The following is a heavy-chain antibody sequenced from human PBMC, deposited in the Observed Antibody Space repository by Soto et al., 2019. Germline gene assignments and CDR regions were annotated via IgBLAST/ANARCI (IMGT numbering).Heavy chain of an antibody. D-gene: IGHD3-16*01. J-gene: IGHJ5*02. CDR1: GGSVSNYD. CDR2: MYYNGNI. Sequence: XTLSLPCNVSGGSVSNYDWTWVRQSPEKGLEWIGYMYYNGNINYNPSLKSRVTVSIETSKNQFSLTLKSVTEADTAVYYCASGGNWFDPWGQGVLGTVSS. CDR3: ASGGNWFDP. V-gene: IGHV4-59*02.